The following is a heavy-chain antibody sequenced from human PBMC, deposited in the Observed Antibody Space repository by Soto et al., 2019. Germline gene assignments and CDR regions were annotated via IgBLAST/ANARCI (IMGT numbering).Heavy chain of an antibody. J-gene: IGHJ4*02. Sequence: QVQLVQPGDQVKKPGASVKVSCKASGYTFTSYGVSSVGQAPGQGLEWMGWISAYNGNTKYVQKFQGRVTMTTDTSTITAYMELRSLRSDDTAVYYCARDAAAGLNDYWGQGTLVTVSS. V-gene: IGHV1-18*01. D-gene: IGHD6-13*01. CDR1: GYTFTSYG. CDR2: ISAYNGNT. CDR3: ARDAAAGLNDY.